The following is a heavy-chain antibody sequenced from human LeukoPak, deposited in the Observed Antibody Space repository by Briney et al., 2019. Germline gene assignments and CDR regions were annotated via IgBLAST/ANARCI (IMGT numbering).Heavy chain of an antibody. CDR3: AKDSLDY. CDR1: GFTFSNYA. CDR2: ISGSGGST. Sequence: AGGSLRLSCAASGFTFSNYAMSWVRQAPGKGPEWVSAISGSGGSTYYADSVKGRFAISRDNSKNTLYLLMNSLRAEDTAIYYCAKDSLDYWGQGTLVTVAS. V-gene: IGHV3-23*01. J-gene: IGHJ4*02.